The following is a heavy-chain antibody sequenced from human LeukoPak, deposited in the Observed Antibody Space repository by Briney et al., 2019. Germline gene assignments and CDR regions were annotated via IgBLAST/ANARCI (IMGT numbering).Heavy chain of an antibody. CDR1: GFTFTSYA. D-gene: IGHD2-2*01. CDR3: AKGPAATEGWFDP. CDR2: ISYDASNK. V-gene: IGHV3-30*04. J-gene: IGHJ5*02. Sequence: GRSLRLSCTPSGFTFTSYAMQWVREAPGRGVGWVAVISYDASNKYYADSVRGRFTISRDNSKNTLYLQKNSLRVDDTAVYYCAKGPAATEGWFDPWGQGTLVTVSS.